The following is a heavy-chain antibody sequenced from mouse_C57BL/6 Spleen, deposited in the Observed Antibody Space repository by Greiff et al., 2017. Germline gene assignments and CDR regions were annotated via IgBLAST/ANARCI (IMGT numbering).Heavy chain of an antibody. CDR2: IDPNSGGT. V-gene: IGHV1-72*01. J-gene: IGHJ3*01. CDR3: ASIYYDYDEGCAY. D-gene: IGHD2-4*01. CDR1: GYTFTSYW. Sequence: VQLQQPGAELVKPGASVKLSCKASGYTFTSYWMHWVKQRPGRGLEWIGRIDPNSGGTKYNEKFKSKATLTVDKPSSTAYMQLSSLTSEDSAVYYCASIYYDYDEGCAYWGQGTLVTVSA.